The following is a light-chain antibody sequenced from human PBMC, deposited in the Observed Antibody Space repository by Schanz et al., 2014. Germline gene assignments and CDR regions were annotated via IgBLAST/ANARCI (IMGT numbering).Light chain of an antibody. Sequence: QSALTQPASVSGSPGQSITISCTGTSSDVGGYNLVSWYQHHPGRAPKFMIYEGSKRPSGVSNRFSGSQSGNTASLTISGLQAEDEADYYCCSYAGGLTWVFGGGTKVTVL. CDR2: EGS. CDR3: CSYAGGLTWV. V-gene: IGLV2-23*01. CDR1: SSDVGGYNL. J-gene: IGLJ3*02.